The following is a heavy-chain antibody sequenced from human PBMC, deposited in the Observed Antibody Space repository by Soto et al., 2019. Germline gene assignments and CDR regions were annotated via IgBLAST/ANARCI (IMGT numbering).Heavy chain of an antibody. J-gene: IGHJ5*02. CDR3: TKNGRSGGSGPNWFDP. CDR1: GFTFNSYV. CDR2: ISGSGSDT. D-gene: IGHD2-15*01. Sequence: EVQLLESGGGLVQPGGSLRLSCAASGFTFNSYVMSWVRQAPGKGLEWVSGISGSGSDTYYADSAKGRFTISRDNSKNTLYLQMNSLRAEDTALYYCTKNGRSGGSGPNWFDPWGQGTLVTVSS. V-gene: IGHV3-23*01.